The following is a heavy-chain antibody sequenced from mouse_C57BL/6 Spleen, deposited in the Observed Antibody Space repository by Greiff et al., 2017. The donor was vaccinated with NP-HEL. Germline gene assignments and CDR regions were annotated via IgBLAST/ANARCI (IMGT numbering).Heavy chain of an antibody. D-gene: IGHD2-4*01. Sequence: EVKLVESGEGLVKPGGSLKLSCAASGFTFSSYAMSWVRQTPEKRLEWVAYISSGGDYIYYADTVKGRFTISRDNARNTLYLQMSSLKSEDTAMYYCTRDHDYDGDYYAMDYWGQGTSVTVSS. J-gene: IGHJ4*01. CDR1: GFTFSSYA. CDR3: TRDHDYDGDYYAMDY. CDR2: ISSGGDYI. V-gene: IGHV5-9-1*02.